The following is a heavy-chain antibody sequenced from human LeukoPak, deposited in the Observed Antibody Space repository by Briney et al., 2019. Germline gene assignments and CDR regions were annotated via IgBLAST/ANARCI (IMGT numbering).Heavy chain of an antibody. CDR3: AREEGTGYGDDHNWFDP. J-gene: IGHJ5*02. V-gene: IGHV1-2*02. CDR2: INPKSGGT. D-gene: IGHD4-17*01. CDR1: GSSFTGYY. Sequence: ASVRVSCKASGSSFTGYYMNWVRQAPGQGLEWMGWINPKSGGTNYAQKFQGRVTMTRDTPISTAYMELSRLRSDDTAVYYCAREEGTGYGDDHNWFDPWGQGTLVTVSS.